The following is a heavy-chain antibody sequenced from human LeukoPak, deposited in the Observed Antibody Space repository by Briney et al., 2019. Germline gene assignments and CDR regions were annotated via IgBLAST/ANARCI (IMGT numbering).Heavy chain of an antibody. Sequence: GGSLRLSCAASGFTLSDYYMNWVRQAPGKGLEWLSYLSNSGTTTYADPVKGRFTISRDNAKNSLYLQMNSLRDEDTAVYYCARDPLADDAFDLWGQGTMVTVSS. CDR3: ARDPLADDAFDL. CDR2: LSNSGTT. J-gene: IGHJ3*01. D-gene: IGHD2-15*01. CDR1: GFTLSDYY. V-gene: IGHV3-69-1*02.